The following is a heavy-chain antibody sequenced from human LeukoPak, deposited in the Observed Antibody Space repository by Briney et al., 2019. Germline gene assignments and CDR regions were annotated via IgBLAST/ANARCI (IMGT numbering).Heavy chain of an antibody. D-gene: IGHD2-2*01. CDR2: ISGSGGST. CDR3: AKVMVPAATPRYMDV. Sequence: GGSLRLSCAASGFTFSSYAMSWVHQAPGKGLEWVSAISGSGGSTYYADSVKGRFTISRDNSKNTLYLQMNSLRAEDTAVYYCAKVMVPAATPRYMDVWGQGTTVTVSS. V-gene: IGHV3-23*01. CDR1: GFTFSSYA. J-gene: IGHJ6*03.